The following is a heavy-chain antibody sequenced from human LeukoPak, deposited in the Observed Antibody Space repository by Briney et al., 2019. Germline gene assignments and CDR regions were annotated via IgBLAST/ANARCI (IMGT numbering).Heavy chain of an antibody. Sequence: ASVKVSCKASGGTFSSYAISWVRQAPGQGLEWMGRIIPIFGTANYAQKFQGRVTITTDESTSTAYMELSSLRSEDTAVYYCAREGSGWYRDYYYMDVWGKGTTVTVSS. D-gene: IGHD6-19*01. CDR2: IIPIFGTA. V-gene: IGHV1-69*05. CDR1: GGTFSSYA. J-gene: IGHJ6*03. CDR3: AREGSGWYRDYYYMDV.